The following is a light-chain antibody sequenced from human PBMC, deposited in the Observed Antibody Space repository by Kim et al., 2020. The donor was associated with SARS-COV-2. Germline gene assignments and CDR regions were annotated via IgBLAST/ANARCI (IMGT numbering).Light chain of an antibody. CDR1: QSINDW. CDR3: QRYNKA. Sequence: ARSASVGDRVTLTCRTSQSINDWLAWYQQKPGKAPKHLIYKASILESGVPSRFSGSGSETHFTLTISSLQPDDFATYYCQRYNKAFGQGTKVDIK. J-gene: IGKJ1*01. V-gene: IGKV1-5*03. CDR2: KAS.